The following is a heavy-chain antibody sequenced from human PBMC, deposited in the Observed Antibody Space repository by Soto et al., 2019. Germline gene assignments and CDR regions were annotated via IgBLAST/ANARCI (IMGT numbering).Heavy chain of an antibody. D-gene: IGHD3-22*01. V-gene: IGHV3-7*01. CDR2: INQDESES. CDR1: GFSFKTYW. CDR3: VSANIVGRSG. J-gene: IGHJ3*01. Sequence: EMQLVESGGGLVQQGGSLSLSCAASGFSFKTYWMSWVRQAPGEGLEWVDNINQDESESHYVDSVNGRFTISSDNAKSSVYLQMTDLWVEDTAVYDWVSANIVGRSGGGQVTMVTVSS.